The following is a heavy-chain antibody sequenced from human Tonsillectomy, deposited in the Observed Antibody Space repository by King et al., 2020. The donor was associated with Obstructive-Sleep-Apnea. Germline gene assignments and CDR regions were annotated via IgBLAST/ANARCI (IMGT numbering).Heavy chain of an antibody. J-gene: IGHJ4*02. CDR3: ARGLVGGFDY. CDR2: ISYVGSNK. CDR1: GFTFSSYA. D-gene: IGHD1-26*01. V-gene: IGHV3-30*04. Sequence: VQLVESGGGVVQPGRSLRLSCAASGFTFSSYAMHWVRQAPGKGLEWVAVISYVGSNKYYADSVKGLFTISRDNSKKTLYLQMNSLRAEDTAVYYCARGLVGGFDYWGQGTLVTVSS.